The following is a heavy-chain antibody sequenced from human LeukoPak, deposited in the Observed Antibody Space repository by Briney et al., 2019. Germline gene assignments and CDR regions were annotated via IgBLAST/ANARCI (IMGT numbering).Heavy chain of an antibody. Sequence: SEALSLTCTVSGGSISSGADYWSWIRQHPGKGLEWIGYISYSGSTYYNPSLKTRLTISVDTSKNQFSLKLDSVTAADTALYYCARAVMATVFDFWGRGTLVTVSS. D-gene: IGHD5-24*01. CDR1: GGSISSGADY. J-gene: IGHJ4*02. CDR3: ARAVMATVFDF. CDR2: ISYSGST. V-gene: IGHV4-31*03.